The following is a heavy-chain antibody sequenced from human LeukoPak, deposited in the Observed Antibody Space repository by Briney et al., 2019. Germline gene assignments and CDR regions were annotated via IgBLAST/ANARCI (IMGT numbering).Heavy chain of an antibody. Sequence: SETLSLTCTVSGGSISSGSYYWSWIRQPAGKGLEWIGRIYTSGSTNYNPSLKSRVTISVDTSKNQFSLKPSSVTAADTAVYYCARETYDSSGLDYWGQGTLVTVSS. V-gene: IGHV4-61*02. CDR2: IYTSGST. CDR3: ARETYDSSGLDY. D-gene: IGHD3-22*01. J-gene: IGHJ4*02. CDR1: GGSISSGSYY.